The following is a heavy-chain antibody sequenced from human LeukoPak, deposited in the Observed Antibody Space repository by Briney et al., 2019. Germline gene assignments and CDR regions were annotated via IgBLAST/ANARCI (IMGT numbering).Heavy chain of an antibody. CDR1: GGSIISRTFDY. V-gene: IGHV4-39*07. CDR3: ARVGRGYDEPYYYYYYMDV. D-gene: IGHD5-12*01. CDR2: IYYSGTT. J-gene: IGHJ6*03. Sequence: PSETLSLTCTVSGGSIISRTFDYWGWIRQPPGKGLEWIGSIYYSGTTYYNPSLKSRVTISLDTSKNQFSLNLSSVTAADTAVYYCARVGRGYDEPYYYYYYMDVWGKGTTVTISS.